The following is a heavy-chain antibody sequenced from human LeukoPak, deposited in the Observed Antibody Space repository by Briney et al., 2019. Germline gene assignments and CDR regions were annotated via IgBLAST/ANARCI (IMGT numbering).Heavy chain of an antibody. CDR1: EFTFSSYW. CDR3: ARIPYQSGRYYVGDY. D-gene: IGHD1-26*01. V-gene: IGHV3-74*01. Sequence: GGSLRLSCAASEFTFSSYWMHWVRQTPGKGLVGVSRVNSDGSSASYADSVKGRFTISRDNAKNTLYLHMNTLSAEHTAVYYCARIPYQSGRYYVGDYWGQGALVTVSS. J-gene: IGHJ4*02. CDR2: VNSDGSSA.